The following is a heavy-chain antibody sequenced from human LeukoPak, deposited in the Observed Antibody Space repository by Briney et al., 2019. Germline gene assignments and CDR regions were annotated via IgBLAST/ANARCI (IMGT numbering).Heavy chain of an antibody. Sequence: GASVKVSCKASGYTFTGYYMHWVRQAPGQGLEWMGRINPNSGGTNYAQKFQGRVTMTRDTSISTAYMELSRLRSDDTAVYYCARDLGRYFDHDDFDIWGQGTMVTVSS. D-gene: IGHD3-9*01. CDR3: ARDLGRYFDHDDFDI. CDR1: GYTFTGYY. V-gene: IGHV1-2*06. CDR2: INPNSGGT. J-gene: IGHJ3*02.